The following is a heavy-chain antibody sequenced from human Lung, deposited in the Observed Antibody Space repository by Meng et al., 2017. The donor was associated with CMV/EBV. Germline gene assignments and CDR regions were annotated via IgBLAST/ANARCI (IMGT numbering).Heavy chain of an antibody. CDR2: IYYSGST. V-gene: IGHV4-39*01. Sequence: SETLSLXCTVSGGSISSSSYYWGWIRQPPGKGLEWIGSIYYSGSTYYNPSLKSRVTISVDTSKNQFSLKLSPVTAADTAVYYCARQTDTEGIAAAPDVWGQGTTVTVSS. CDR3: ARQTDTEGIAAAPDV. CDR1: GGSISSSSYY. D-gene: IGHD6-13*01. J-gene: IGHJ6*02.